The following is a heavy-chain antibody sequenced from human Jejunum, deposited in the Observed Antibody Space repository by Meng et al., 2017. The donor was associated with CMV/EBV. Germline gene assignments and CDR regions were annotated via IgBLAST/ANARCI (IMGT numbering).Heavy chain of an antibody. V-gene: IGHV3-49*04. J-gene: IGHJ4*02. CDR1: GFTFGDSA. CDR3: TRGAYNY. D-gene: IGHD4-11*01. CDR2: IRSKAYGGTT. Sequence: SCTASGFTFGDSAMGWVRRAPGKGLEWVGFIRSKAYGGTTEYAASVKGRFTISRDDSKSIAYLQMNSLKTEDTAVYYCTRGAYNYWGQGTLVTVSS.